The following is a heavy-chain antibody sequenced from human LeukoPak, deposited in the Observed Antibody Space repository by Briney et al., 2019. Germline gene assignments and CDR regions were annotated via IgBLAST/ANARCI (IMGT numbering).Heavy chain of an antibody. J-gene: IGHJ4*02. CDR1: GFTFSAYG. CDR3: VRLKHSHDSSGHTADY. D-gene: IGHD3-22*01. V-gene: IGHV3-30*02. CDR2: IHFDARNT. Sequence: PGGSLRLSCAASGFTFSAYGMHWVRQAPGKGLEWVSFIHFDARNTYYADSVKGRFTISRDDSTNTLFLLMNSLRTEDTATYYCVRLKHSHDSSGHTADYWGQGTLVTVSS.